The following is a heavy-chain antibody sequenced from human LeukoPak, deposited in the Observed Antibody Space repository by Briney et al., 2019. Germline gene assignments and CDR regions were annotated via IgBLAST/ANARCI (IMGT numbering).Heavy chain of an antibody. V-gene: IGHV3-48*03. CDR2: VSGGGVIT. J-gene: IGHJ5*02. Sequence: PGGSLRLSCAASGFTFSNYEMIWVRQAPGKGLEWISYVSGGGVITDYAGSVKGRFTISRDNAKNLLYLQMNSLRVDDTAFYYCARDRITVTGAYNWFDPWGQGTLVTVSS. CDR3: ARDRITVTGAYNWFDP. D-gene: IGHD6-19*01. CDR1: GFTFSNYE.